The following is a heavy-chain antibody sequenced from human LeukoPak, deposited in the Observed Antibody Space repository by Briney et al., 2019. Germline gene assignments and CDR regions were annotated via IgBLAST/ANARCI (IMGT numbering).Heavy chain of an antibody. CDR2: ITTSRDQ. J-gene: IGHJ4*02. CDR1: GFTFSSYS. CDR3: ARDSYCPNDVCYDY. V-gene: IGHV3-21*06. D-gene: IGHD2-8*01. Sequence: GGSLRLSCAASGFTFSSYSMNWVRQAPGKGLEWVSSITTSRDQYHADSVKGRFTVSRDNAKSSVYLQMNSLRADDTAVYYCARDSYCPNDVCYDYWGQGILVTVS.